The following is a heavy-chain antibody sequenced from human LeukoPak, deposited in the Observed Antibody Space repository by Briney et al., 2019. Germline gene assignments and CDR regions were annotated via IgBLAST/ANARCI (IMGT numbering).Heavy chain of an antibody. CDR1: GFTFDDYA. D-gene: IGHD3-22*01. Sequence: GGSLRLSCAASGFTFDDYAMHWVRQAPGKGLEWVSGISWNSGSIGYADSVKGRFTISRDNAKNSLYLQMNSLGAEDTALYYCAKDNNDSSGYYDYWGQGTLVTVSS. J-gene: IGHJ4*02. CDR3: AKDNNDSSGYYDY. V-gene: IGHV3-9*01. CDR2: ISWNSGSI.